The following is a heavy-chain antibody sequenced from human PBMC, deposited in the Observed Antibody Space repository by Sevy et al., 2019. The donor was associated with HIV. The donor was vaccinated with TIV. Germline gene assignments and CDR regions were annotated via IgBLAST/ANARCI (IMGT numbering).Heavy chain of an antibody. CDR3: ARAYCSGGRCYSLAY. V-gene: IGHV1-18*01. J-gene: IGHJ4*02. CDR2: ISALNGDT. D-gene: IGHD2-15*01. CDR1: GYTFSSYR. Sequence: ASVKVSCKASGYTFSSYRITWVRQAPGQGPEWIGCISALNGDTNYAQKRQGRVTMTADTSTSTVYMDLRSLRSDDTAVYYCARAYCSGGRCYSLAYWGQGTLVTVSS.